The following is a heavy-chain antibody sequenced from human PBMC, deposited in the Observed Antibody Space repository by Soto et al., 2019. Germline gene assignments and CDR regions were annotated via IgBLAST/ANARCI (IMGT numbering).Heavy chain of an antibody. V-gene: IGHV3-48*04. CDR2: ITDSGTT. CDR1: GFTFSNYR. J-gene: IGHJ6*02. Sequence: GGSLRLSCAASGFTFSNYRMNWVRQAPGKGLEWISYITDSGTTYYADSVKGRFTISRDNAKNSLYLQMNSLRAEDTAVYYCARAAYSSSAPNYYYGMDVWGQGTTVTVSS. D-gene: IGHD6-6*01. CDR3: ARAAYSSSAPNYYYGMDV.